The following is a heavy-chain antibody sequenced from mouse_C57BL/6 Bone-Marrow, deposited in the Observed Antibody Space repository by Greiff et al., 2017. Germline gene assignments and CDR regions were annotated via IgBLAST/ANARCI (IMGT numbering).Heavy chain of an antibody. CDR3: ARYKTYYGSSLYAMDY. Sequence: EVKLVESGGGLVQPGGSLSLSCAASGFTFTDYYMSWVRQPPGKALEWLGFIRNKANGYTTEYSASVKGRFTISRDNSQSILYLQMNALRAEDSATYYCARYKTYYGSSLYAMDYWSQGTSVTDSS. CDR2: IRNKANGYTT. V-gene: IGHV7-3*01. CDR1: GFTFTDYY. J-gene: IGHJ4*01. D-gene: IGHD1-1*01.